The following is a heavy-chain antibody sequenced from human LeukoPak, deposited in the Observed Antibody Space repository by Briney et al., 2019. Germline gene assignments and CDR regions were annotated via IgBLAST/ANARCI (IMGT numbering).Heavy chain of an antibody. CDR2: IGYDGSNK. CDR3: AKDGEIFGVVMGASGSNH. J-gene: IGHJ4*02. Sequence: GGSLRLSCAASGFTFSSYGMHWVRQAPGKGLEWVAFIGYDGSNKYYADSVKGRFIISRDNSKSTLYLQMNSLRAEETAVYYCAKDGEIFGVVMGASGSNHWGQGTLVAVSS. D-gene: IGHD3-3*01. CDR1: GFTFSSYG. V-gene: IGHV3-30*02.